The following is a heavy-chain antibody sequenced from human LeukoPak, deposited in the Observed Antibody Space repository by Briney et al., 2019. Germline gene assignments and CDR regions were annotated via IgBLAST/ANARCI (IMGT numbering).Heavy chain of an antibody. J-gene: IGHJ4*02. V-gene: IGHV1-18*01. Sequence: ASAKVSCKASGYTFTSYGISWVRQAPGQGLEWMGWISAYNGNTNYAQKLQGRVTMTTDTSTSTAYMELRSLRSDDTAVYYCARDGRERGYDILTGYSPEVDYWGQGTLVTVSS. CDR3: ARDGRERGYDILTGYSPEVDY. CDR2: ISAYNGNT. D-gene: IGHD3-9*01. CDR1: GYTFTSYG.